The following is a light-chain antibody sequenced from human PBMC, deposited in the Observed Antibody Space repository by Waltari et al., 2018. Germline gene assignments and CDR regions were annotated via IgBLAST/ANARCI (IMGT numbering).Light chain of an antibody. J-gene: IGKJ1*01. V-gene: IGKV3-11*01. CDR2: DAS. CDR3: QHRYNWPRT. Sequence: ILLTQSPVILSVSPGGRATLSCRASQSISNNLAWYQQKPGQAPRLLIHDASNRATGIPARFSGSGSGTDFTLTIASLEPEDLAVYYCQHRYNWPRTFGQGTKVEIK. CDR1: QSISNN.